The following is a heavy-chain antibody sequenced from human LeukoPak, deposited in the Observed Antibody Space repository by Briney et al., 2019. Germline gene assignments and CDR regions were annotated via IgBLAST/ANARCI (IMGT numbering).Heavy chain of an antibody. J-gene: IGHJ4*02. CDR1: GFALSDFY. D-gene: IGHD3-10*01. CDR3: ARDALGSYDY. V-gene: IGHV3-11*01. Sequence: PGGCLRLACAASGFALSDFYMGWIRQAPGEGLGWISYISNRGSTLYYADSVQGRFTISRDNDKNLLYLQMNSLRADDTAVYYCARDALGSYDYWGQGTLVTVSS. CDR2: ISNRGSTL.